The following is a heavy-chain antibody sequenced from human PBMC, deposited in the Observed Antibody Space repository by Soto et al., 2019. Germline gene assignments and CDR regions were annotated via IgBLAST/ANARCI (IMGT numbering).Heavy chain of an antibody. D-gene: IGHD1-26*01. CDR3: ARGGQECSNSGCGYIYDGMDV. CDR1: GYTFSHYG. CDR2: ISAYNGNR. J-gene: IGHJ6*02. Sequence: ASVKVSCKASGYTFSHYGIGWVRQAPGHGLEWMGWISAYNGNRHFAEGLRGRITMTTNTTTSTADMELRSLSSDDTAVYYCARGGQECSNSGCGYIYDGMDVWGQGTTVTVSS. V-gene: IGHV1-18*01.